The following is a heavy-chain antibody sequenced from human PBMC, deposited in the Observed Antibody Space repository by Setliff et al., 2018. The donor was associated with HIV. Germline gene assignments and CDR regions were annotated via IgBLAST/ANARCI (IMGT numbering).Heavy chain of an antibody. CDR2: VSSSGNTI. CDR1: GFTFSGYS. V-gene: IGHV3-48*01. J-gene: IGHJ1*01. CDR3: AREPPGQWLISNPEYFQL. Sequence: GGSLRLSCAASGFTFSGYSMNWVRQAPGKGLQWLSYVSSSGNTIFYSDSVKGRFTISRDNAKNSVYLQMNSLRADDTAVYYCAREPPGQWLISNPEYFQLWGQGTLVTVSS. D-gene: IGHD6-19*01.